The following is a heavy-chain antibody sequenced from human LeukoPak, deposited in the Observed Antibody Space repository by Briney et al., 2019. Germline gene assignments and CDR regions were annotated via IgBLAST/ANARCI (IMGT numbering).Heavy chain of an antibody. Sequence: SETLSLTCSVSGGSISSYYWSWIRQSPGKGVEWIGYMYNSGSTNYNPSLKSRVTISVDMSKNQFSLKLSAVTAADTAVYYCARHGGSYSYDYWGQGTLVTVSS. D-gene: IGHD1-26*01. V-gene: IGHV4-59*08. J-gene: IGHJ4*02. CDR2: MYNSGST. CDR3: ARHGGSYSYDY. CDR1: GGSISSYY.